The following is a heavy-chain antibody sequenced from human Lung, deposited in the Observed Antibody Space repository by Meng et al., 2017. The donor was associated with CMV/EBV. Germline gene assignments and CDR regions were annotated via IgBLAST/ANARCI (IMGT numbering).Heavy chain of an antibody. V-gene: IGHV1-18*01. Sequence: ASXXVSXKASGYTFSSYGISWVRQAPGQGLEWMGWVSGCDGETNYAQEIEGRVTMTTDTSTSTVYMELRSLRSDDTAVYYCVRDWECIARSDFFDILGQGXTVTVSS. CDR1: GYTFSSYG. J-gene: IGHJ3*02. CDR2: VSGCDGET. D-gene: IGHD1-26*01. CDR3: VRDWECIARSDFFDI.